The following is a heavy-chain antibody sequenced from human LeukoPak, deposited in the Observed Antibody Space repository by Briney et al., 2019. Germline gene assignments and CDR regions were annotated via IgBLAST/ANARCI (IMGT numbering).Heavy chain of an antibody. CDR3: ARDLHRVVVRGVPHYYYYMDV. D-gene: IGHD3-10*01. J-gene: IGHJ6*03. Sequence: ASVKVSCKASGYTFTSYDINRVRQATGQGLEWMGWMNPNSGNTGYAQKLQGRVTMTIDTSTSTAYMELKSLRSDDTAVYYCARDLHRVVVRGVPHYYYYMDVWGKGTTVTISS. CDR1: GYTFTSYD. CDR2: MNPNSGNT. V-gene: IGHV1-8*01.